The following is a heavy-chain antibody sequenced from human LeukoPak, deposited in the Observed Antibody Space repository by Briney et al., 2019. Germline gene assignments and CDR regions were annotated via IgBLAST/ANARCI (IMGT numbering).Heavy chain of an antibody. CDR1: GGSISSSSYH. CDR3: ARDGPAAMGGIDY. J-gene: IGHJ4*02. D-gene: IGHD2-2*01. V-gene: IGHV4-39*07. Sequence: SETLSLTCTVSGGSISSSSYHWGWIRQPPGKGLEWIGTIYYSGSTYYSPSLKSRVTISVDTSKNQFSLKLSSVTAADTAVYYCARDGPAAMGGIDYWGQGTLVTVSS. CDR2: IYYSGST.